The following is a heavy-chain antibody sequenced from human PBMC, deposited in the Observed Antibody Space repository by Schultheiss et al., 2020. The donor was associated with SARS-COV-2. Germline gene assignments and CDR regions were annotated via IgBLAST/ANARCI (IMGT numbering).Heavy chain of an antibody. CDR1: GGSISSYY. V-gene: IGHV4-34*01. D-gene: IGHD5-24*01. J-gene: IGHJ2*01. CDR2: INHSGST. CDR3: ARVAWDGYNYGYFDL. Sequence: SETLSLTCTVSGGSISSYYWSWIRQPPGKGLEWIGEINHSGSTNYNPSLKSRVTMSVDTSKNQFSLKLSSVTAADTAVYYCARVAWDGYNYGYFDLWGRGTLVTVSS.